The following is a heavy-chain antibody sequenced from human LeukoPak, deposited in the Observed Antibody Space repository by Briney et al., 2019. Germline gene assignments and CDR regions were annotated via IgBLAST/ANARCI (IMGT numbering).Heavy chain of an antibody. J-gene: IGHJ3*02. CDR2: IIPIFGTA. D-gene: IGHD5-24*01. Sequence: GASVKVSCKASGGTFSSYAISWVRQAPGQGLEWMGGIIPIFGTANYAQKFQGRVTITTDESTSTAYMELSSLRSEDTAVYYCARARGDGYNDDAFDIWGQGTMVTVSS. V-gene: IGHV1-69*05. CDR1: GGTFSSYA. CDR3: ARARGDGYNDDAFDI.